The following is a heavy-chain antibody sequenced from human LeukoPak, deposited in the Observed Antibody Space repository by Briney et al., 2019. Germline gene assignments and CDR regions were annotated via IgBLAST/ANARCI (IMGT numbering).Heavy chain of an antibody. CDR2: ISSSGTSI. CDR1: GFTFSSYE. J-gene: IGHJ4*02. V-gene: IGHV3-48*03. Sequence: SGGSLRLSCAASGFTFSSYEMNWVRQAPGKGLEWVSYISSSGTSIYYADSVKGRFTISRDNAKNSLYLQMNSLRAEDTAVYYCARDPGVGRTVHFDYWGQGTLATVSS. CDR3: ARDPGVGRTVHFDY. D-gene: IGHD1-26*01.